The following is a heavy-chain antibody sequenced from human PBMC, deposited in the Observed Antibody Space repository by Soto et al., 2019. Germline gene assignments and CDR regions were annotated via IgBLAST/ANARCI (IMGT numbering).Heavy chain of an antibody. V-gene: IGHV3-33*01. Sequence: QVQLVESGGGVVQPGKSLRLSCAASGFTFSTYGMHWLRQAPGKGLEWVAVIWYDGSNKYHGDSLKGRFTISRDNSKKTLYLQMYNLRAEDTAVYYCGRDGALGDTAVVDSWGQGTLVIVSS. CDR2: IWYDGSNK. CDR3: GRDGALGDTAVVDS. CDR1: GFTFSTYG. D-gene: IGHD5-18*01. J-gene: IGHJ4*02.